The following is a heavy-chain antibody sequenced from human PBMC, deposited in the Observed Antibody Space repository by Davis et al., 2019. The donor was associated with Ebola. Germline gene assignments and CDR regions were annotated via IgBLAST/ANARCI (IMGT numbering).Heavy chain of an antibody. CDR1: GYTFTGYY. CDR2: INPNSGGT. J-gene: IGHJ4*02. D-gene: IGHD3-3*01. V-gene: IGHV1-2*02. Sequence: ASVKVSCKASGYTFTGYYMHWVRQAPGQGLEWMGWINPNSGGTNYAQKLQGRVTMTTDTSTSTAYMELRSLRSDDTAVYYCATLDFWSGQGVYWGQGTLVTVSS. CDR3: ATLDFWSGQGVY.